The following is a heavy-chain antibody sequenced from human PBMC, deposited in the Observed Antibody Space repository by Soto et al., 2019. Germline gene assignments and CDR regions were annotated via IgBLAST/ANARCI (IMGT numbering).Heavy chain of an antibody. D-gene: IGHD7-27*01. V-gene: IGHV3-23*01. Sequence: EVQLLESGGGLVQPWGSLRLSCAASGFIFNTNVMTWVRQAPGKGLEWVSTINATDGGTLYADSVRGRFTISRDDSKNTLYLQMTSLRAEDTAVYYCIKGGWGNVLDYWGQGTLVSVSS. CDR3: IKGGWGNVLDY. CDR2: INATDGGT. J-gene: IGHJ4*02. CDR1: GFIFNTNV.